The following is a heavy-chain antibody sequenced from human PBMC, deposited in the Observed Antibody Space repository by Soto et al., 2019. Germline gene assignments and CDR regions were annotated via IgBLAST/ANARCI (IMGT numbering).Heavy chain of an antibody. V-gene: IGHV4-59*01. CDR3: ARGGGDGSWDNDAFDI. Sequence: SETLSLTCTVSGGSISSYYWSWIRQPPGKGLEWIGYIYYSGSTNYNPSLKSRVTISVDTSKNQFSLKLSSVTAADTAVYYCARGGGDGSWDNDAFDIWGQGTMVTVSS. CDR1: GGSISSYY. D-gene: IGHD2-21*02. CDR2: IYYSGST. J-gene: IGHJ3*02.